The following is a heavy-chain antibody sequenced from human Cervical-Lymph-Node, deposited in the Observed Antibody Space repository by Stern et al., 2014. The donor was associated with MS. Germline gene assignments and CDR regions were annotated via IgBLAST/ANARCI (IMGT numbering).Heavy chain of an antibody. CDR1: GFVFSRYA. V-gene: IGHV3-30*04. Sequence: VQLVESGGGVVQPGRSLRLSCAASGFVFSRYALHWVRQAPGKGLEWVAVISCDGRDKYYTDSVKGRFTVSTDNSNNTVDLEMNSLRLEDTAVYYCAKGGSGSYLDWGQGSLVTVSS. D-gene: IGHD1-26*01. CDR3: AKGGSGSYLD. CDR2: ISCDGRDK. J-gene: IGHJ4*02.